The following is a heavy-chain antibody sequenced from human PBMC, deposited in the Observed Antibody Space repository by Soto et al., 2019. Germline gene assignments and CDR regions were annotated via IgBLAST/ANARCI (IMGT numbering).Heavy chain of an antibody. V-gene: IGHV3-43*01. CDR3: AKDINRIAADYGMDV. D-gene: IGHD6-13*01. J-gene: IGHJ6*02. Sequence: GGSLRLSCAASGFTFDDYTMHWVRQAPGKGLEWVSLISWDGGSTYYADSVKGRFTISRDNSKNSLYLQMNSLRTEDTALYYCAKDINRIAADYGMDVWGQGTTVTVSS. CDR2: ISWDGGST. CDR1: GFTFDDYT.